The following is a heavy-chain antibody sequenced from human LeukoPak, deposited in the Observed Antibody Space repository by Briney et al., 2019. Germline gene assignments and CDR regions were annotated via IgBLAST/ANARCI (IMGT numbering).Heavy chain of an antibody. Sequence: PSETLSLTCTVSGGSVSSGSYYWSWIRQPPGKGLEWIGYIYYSGSTKYNPSLKSRVTMSVDTSKNQLSLKLSSVTAADTAVYYCARGPYKAGTILFDPWGQGTLVTVSS. CDR3: ARGPYKAGTILFDP. CDR1: GGSVSSGSYY. J-gene: IGHJ5*02. D-gene: IGHD1-7*01. V-gene: IGHV4-61*01. CDR2: IYYSGST.